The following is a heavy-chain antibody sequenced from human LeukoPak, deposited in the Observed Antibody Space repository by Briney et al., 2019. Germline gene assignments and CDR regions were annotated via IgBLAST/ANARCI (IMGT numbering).Heavy chain of an antibody. D-gene: IGHD4-17*01. Sequence: PRGSLRLSCAASGFTFSSYAMHWVRQAPGKGLEWVALIWYDGSNKFYADSVKGRFTISRDNSKNTLYLQLSSLRAEDTAVYYCARLTVTYYFDYWGQGALVTASS. V-gene: IGHV3-33*08. CDR1: GFTFSSYA. CDR3: ARLTVTYYFDY. J-gene: IGHJ4*02. CDR2: IWYDGSNK.